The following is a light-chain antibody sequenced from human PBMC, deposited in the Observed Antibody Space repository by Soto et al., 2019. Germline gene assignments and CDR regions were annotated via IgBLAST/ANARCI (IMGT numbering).Light chain of an antibody. CDR2: DVS. CDR1: SSDVGGYNY. V-gene: IGLV2-14*03. J-gene: IGLJ3*02. CDR3: SSYTNRATVV. Sequence: QSALTQPASVSGSPGQSITISCTGTSSDVGGYNYVSWYQHHPGKAPKLLIYDVSNRPSGVSNRFSGSKSGNTASLTISGVQAEDEASYYCSSYTNRATVVFGGGTKLTVL.